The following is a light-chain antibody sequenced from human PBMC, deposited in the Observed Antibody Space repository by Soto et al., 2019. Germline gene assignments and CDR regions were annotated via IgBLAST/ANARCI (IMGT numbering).Light chain of an antibody. V-gene: IGKV1-9*01. CDR3: QQLFRYPLA. Sequence: DIQLTQSPSSLSASVGGRCTITCLAIEGIVNYLEWYQQQAGKAPKLLIYGASTLQGGVPSRFTGSGSGTDFTLPINSLQPEDFEPYHCQQLFRYPLAFGQGTRREIK. J-gene: IGKJ5*01. CDR1: EGIVNY. CDR2: GAS.